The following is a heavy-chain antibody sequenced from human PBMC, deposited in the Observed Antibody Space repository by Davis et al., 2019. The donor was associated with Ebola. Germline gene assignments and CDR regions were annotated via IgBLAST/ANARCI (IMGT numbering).Heavy chain of an antibody. CDR3: AKVDCSSTSCRYGMDV. D-gene: IGHD2-2*01. CDR1: GFTFSSYA. CDR2: ISGSGGST. V-gene: IGHV3-23*01. Sequence: PGGSLRLSCAASGFTFSSYAMSWVRQAPGKGLEWVSAISGSGGSTYYADSVKGRFTISRDNSKNTLYLQMNSLRAEDTAVYYCAKVDCSSTSCRYGMDVWGQGTTVTVSS. J-gene: IGHJ6*02.